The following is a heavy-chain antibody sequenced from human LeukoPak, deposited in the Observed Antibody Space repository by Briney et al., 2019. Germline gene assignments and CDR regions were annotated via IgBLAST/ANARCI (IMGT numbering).Heavy chain of an antibody. Sequence: ASVKVSCKASGYTFTSYDINWVRQATGQGLEGMGWMNPNSGNTGYAQKFQGRVTMTRNTSISTAYMELSSLRSEDTAVYYCARRAYSCSGGSCYDHGFGYWGQGTLVTVSS. CDR3: ARRAYSCSGGSCYDHGFGY. V-gene: IGHV1-8*01. J-gene: IGHJ4*02. CDR1: GYTFTSYD. CDR2: MNPNSGNT. D-gene: IGHD2-15*01.